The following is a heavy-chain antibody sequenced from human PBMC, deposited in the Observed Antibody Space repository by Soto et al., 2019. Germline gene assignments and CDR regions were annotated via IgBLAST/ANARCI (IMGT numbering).Heavy chain of an antibody. CDR3: ARTTAAIHLNY. Sequence: SETLSLTCAVYGGSLSGNYWGWIRQPPGKGLEWIGETHHSGSTAYNPSLKSRVTISVDTPRNQFSLKLNSVTAADTAVYYCARTTAAIHLNYWSQGTLVTVSS. J-gene: IGHJ4*02. CDR1: GGSLSGNY. V-gene: IGHV4-34*01. CDR2: THHSGST. D-gene: IGHD2-21*02.